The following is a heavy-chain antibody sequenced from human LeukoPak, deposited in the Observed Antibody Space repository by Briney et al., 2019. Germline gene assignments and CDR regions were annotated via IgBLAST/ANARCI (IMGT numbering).Heavy chain of an antibody. J-gene: IGHJ3*02. Sequence: GGSLRLSCAASGFTVSRNYMSWVCQAPGKGLEWVSVICSGGRTYYADSVKGRFTISRDNSKNTLYLQMNSLRAEDTAVYYCARDFTATDAFDIWGQGTMVTVSS. CDR1: GFTVSRNY. CDR3: ARDFTATDAFDI. D-gene: IGHD2-21*02. V-gene: IGHV3-53*05. CDR2: ICSGGRT.